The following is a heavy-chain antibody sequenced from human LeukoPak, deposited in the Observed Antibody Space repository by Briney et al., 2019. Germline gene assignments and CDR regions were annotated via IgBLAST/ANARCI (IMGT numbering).Heavy chain of an antibody. D-gene: IGHD2-8*01. CDR3: ARDMYSFPDY. V-gene: IGHV3-30-3*01. CDR1: GFTFSSYA. J-gene: IGHJ4*02. Sequence: GRSLRLSCAASGFTFSSYAMHWVRQAPGKGLEWVAVISYDGSNKYYADSVKGRFTISRDNSKNTLYLQMNSLRAGDTAVYYCARDMYSFPDYWGQGTLVTVSS. CDR2: ISYDGSNK.